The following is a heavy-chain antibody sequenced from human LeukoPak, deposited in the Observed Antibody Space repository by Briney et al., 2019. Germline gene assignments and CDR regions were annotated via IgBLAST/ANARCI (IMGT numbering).Heavy chain of an antibody. CDR3: ARRILYCSSTSCYLWDY. Sequence: SETLSLTCAVSGYSISSGYYWGWIRQPPGKGLEWIGSIYHSGSTYYNPSLKNRVTISVDTSKNQFSLKLSSVTAADTAVYYCARRILYCSSTSCYLWDYWGQGTLVTVSS. J-gene: IGHJ4*02. V-gene: IGHV4-38-2*01. D-gene: IGHD2-2*01. CDR2: IYHSGST. CDR1: GYSISSGYY.